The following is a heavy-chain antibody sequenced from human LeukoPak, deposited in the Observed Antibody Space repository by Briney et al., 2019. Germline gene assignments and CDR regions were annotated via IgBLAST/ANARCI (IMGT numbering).Heavy chain of an antibody. Sequence: PSETLSLTCTVSGGSISSGSYYWSWIRQPAGKGLEWIGRIYTSGSTNYNPSLKSRVTISVDTSKDQFSLKLSSVTAADTAVYYCARAVGFGSKGRFDPWGQGTLSPSPQ. D-gene: IGHD3-10*01. CDR2: IYTSGST. CDR1: GGSISSGSYY. V-gene: IGHV4-61*02. J-gene: IGHJ5*02. CDR3: ARAVGFGSKGRFDP.